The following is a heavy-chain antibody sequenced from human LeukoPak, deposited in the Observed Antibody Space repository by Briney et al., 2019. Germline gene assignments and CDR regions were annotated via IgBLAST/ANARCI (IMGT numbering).Heavy chain of an antibody. CDR3: ARASKPWLQLT. J-gene: IGHJ5*02. CDR2: IKEDGSEK. D-gene: IGHD5-24*01. V-gene: IGHV3-7*05. Sequence: PGGSLRLSCAASGSTFSNYWMIWVRQAQRKGLEWVGNIKEDGSEKRYADSVRGRFTISRDNAQTSIYLQMNSLRAEDTAVYYCARASKPWLQLTWGQGTLVTVSS. CDR1: GSTFSNYW.